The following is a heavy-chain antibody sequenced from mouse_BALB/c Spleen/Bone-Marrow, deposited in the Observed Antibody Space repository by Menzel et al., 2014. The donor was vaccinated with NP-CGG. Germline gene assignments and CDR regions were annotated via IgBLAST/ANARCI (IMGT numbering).Heavy chain of an antibody. CDR1: GFNIKDTY. J-gene: IGHJ2*01. Sequence: VQLQQPGAELVKPGASVKLPCTTSGFNIKDTYMHWVKLRPEQGLEWIGRIVPANGNTKYAPKFQGKATITADTSSNTAYLQLSSLASEDTAVYFCASYDYGYYFDYWGQGTTLTVSS. D-gene: IGHD2-4*01. V-gene: IGHV14-3*02. CDR3: ASYDYGYYFDY. CDR2: IVPANGNT.